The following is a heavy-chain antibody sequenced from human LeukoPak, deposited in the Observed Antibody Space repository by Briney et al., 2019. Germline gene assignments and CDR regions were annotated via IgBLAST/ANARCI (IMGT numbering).Heavy chain of an antibody. CDR1: GFTLSTYW. CDR2: INPDGSGK. D-gene: IGHD6-13*01. Sequence: GVSLRLSCEASGFTLSTYWMNWVRQVPGKGLDWVANINPDGSGKRYVDSVKGRFTISRDNSKNTLYLQMDSLRAEDTAVYYCARGWTAAGPFGAEYFQHWGQGTLVTVSS. CDR3: ARGWTAAGPFGAEYFQH. J-gene: IGHJ1*01. V-gene: IGHV3-7*01.